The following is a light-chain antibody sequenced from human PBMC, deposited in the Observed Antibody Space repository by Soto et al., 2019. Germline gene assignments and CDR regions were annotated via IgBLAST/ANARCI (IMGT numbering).Light chain of an antibody. CDR2: GGS. J-gene: IGKJ1*01. V-gene: IGKV3-15*01. Sequence: EIVLTQSPATLSVSPGDRATLSCRASQSVNSNVARYHQKPGQAPRLLIYGGSTRASGTPVRFSGSESGTEFTLTISSLQSEDFAVYYCQQYDDWPWTFGHGTKVDIK. CDR3: QQYDDWPWT. CDR1: QSVNSN.